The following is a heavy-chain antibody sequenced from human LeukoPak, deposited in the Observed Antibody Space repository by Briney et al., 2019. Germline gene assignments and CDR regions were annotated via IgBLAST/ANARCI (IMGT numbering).Heavy chain of an antibody. CDR3: ARVLYSSSWYYFDY. CDR1: GYPFSTDD. Sequence: ASVKVSCKASGYPFSTDDINWVRQATGQGLEWMGWMNPNSGNTGFAQKLQGRVTMTTDTSTSTAYMELRSLRSDDTAVYYCARVLYSSSWYYFDYWGQGTLVTVSS. CDR2: MNPNSGNT. V-gene: IGHV1-8*01. D-gene: IGHD6-13*01. J-gene: IGHJ4*02.